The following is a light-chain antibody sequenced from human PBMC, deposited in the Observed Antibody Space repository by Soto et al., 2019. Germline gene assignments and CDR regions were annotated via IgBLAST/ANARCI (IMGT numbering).Light chain of an antibody. Sequence: DIQMTQSPSTLSASVGDRVTITCRASQSISNWLAWYQQKPGKAPKLLIYKASSLESGVPSRFSGSGSGTEFTLAISSLQPDGFATYYWQEYNTYSYTFGQGTKLEMK. V-gene: IGKV1-5*03. CDR3: QEYNTYSYT. CDR1: QSISNW. CDR2: KAS. J-gene: IGKJ2*01.